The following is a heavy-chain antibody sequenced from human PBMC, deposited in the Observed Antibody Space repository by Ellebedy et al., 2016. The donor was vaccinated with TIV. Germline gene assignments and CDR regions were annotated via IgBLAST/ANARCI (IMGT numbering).Heavy chain of an antibody. Sequence: AASVKVSCKASGYTFTGQYLHWVRQAPGQGLEWMGWIDPNSGGINPAQKFQGRVTMTRDTSVSTAYMELSSLRSDDTAVYYCVRDKGVSAIIMSAFDIWGQGTLVTVSS. CDR1: GYTFTGQY. CDR3: VRDKGVSAIIMSAFDI. V-gene: IGHV1-2*02. J-gene: IGHJ3*02. D-gene: IGHD2-21*02. CDR2: IDPNSGGI.